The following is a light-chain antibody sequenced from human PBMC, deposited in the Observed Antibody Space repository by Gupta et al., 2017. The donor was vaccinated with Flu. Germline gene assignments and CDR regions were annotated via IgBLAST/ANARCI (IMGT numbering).Light chain of an antibody. Sequence: DIQMTQSPSSLSASVGDRVTITCRASQSISSYLNWYQQKPGKAPKLLIYAASSLQSGVPSRFSGSGSGTDFTFNISSLQPEDFATYYCQQSDSTPGTFGQGTKVEIK. CDR2: AAS. CDR1: QSISSY. J-gene: IGKJ1*01. CDR3: QQSDSTPGT. V-gene: IGKV1-39*01.